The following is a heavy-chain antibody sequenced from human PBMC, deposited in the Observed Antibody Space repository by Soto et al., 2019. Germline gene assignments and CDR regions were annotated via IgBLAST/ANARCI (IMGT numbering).Heavy chain of an antibody. CDR3: ARDLGVWFGESNWFDP. CDR2: IYYSGST. CDR1: GGSINSSSYF. J-gene: IGHJ5*02. Sequence: TLSLTCSVSGGSINSSSYFWGWVRQPPGKGLEWIGSIYYSGSTYYNPSLKSRVTISVDTSKNQFSLKLSSVTAADTAVYYCARDLGVWFGESNWFDPWGQGTLVTVSS. D-gene: IGHD3-10*01. V-gene: IGHV4-39*07.